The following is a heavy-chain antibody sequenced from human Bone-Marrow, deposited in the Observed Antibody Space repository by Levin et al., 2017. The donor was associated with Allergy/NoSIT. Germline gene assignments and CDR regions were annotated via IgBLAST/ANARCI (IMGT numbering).Heavy chain of an antibody. Sequence: ASVKVSCKASGYTFTGYYMHWVRQAPGQGLEWMGRINPNSGGTNYAQKFQGRVTMTRDTSISTAYMELSRLRSDDTAVYYCARLGGYSGYDIDYWGQGTLVTVSS. CDR1: GYTFTGYY. V-gene: IGHV1-2*06. J-gene: IGHJ4*02. CDR2: INPNSGGT. CDR3: ARLGGYSGYDIDY. D-gene: IGHD5-12*01.